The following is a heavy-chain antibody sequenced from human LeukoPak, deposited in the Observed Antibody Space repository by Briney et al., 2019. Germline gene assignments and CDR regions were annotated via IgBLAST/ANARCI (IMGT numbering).Heavy chain of an antibody. D-gene: IGHD6-13*01. CDR2: IKQDGSQK. Sequence: GSLRLSCAASGFTFSDYWMHWVRQAPGKGLEWVANIKQDGSQKYYVDSVKGRFTISRDNAKKSMYLQMNSLRAEDTAVYYCARDVRQYLVLDSWGQGTLVTVSS. J-gene: IGHJ4*02. CDR3: ARDVRQYLVLDS. CDR1: GFTFSDYW. V-gene: IGHV3-7*03.